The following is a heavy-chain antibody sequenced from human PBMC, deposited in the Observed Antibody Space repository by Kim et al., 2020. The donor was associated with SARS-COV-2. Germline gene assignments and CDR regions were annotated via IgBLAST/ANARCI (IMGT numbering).Heavy chain of an antibody. D-gene: IGHD6-19*01. CDR2: IYHSGST. CDR3: ARDLSLAVAGVSGFLRIDY. J-gene: IGHJ4*02. CDR1: GGSISSSNW. Sequence: SETLSLTCAVSGGSISSSNWWSWVRQPPGKGLEWIGEIYHSGSTNYNPSLKSRVTISVDKSKNQFSLKLSSVTAADTAVYYCARDLSLAVAGVSGFLRIDYWGQGTLVTVSS. V-gene: IGHV4-4*02.